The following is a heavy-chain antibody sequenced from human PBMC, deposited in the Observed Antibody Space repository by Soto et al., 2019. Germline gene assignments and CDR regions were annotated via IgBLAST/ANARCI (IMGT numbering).Heavy chain of an antibody. V-gene: IGHV3-23*01. CDR2: ISGSGGST. J-gene: IGHJ4*02. Sequence: TGGSLRLSCAASGFTFSSYAMSWVRQAPGKGLEWVSAISGSGGSTYYADSVKGRFTISRDNSKNTLYLQMNSLRAEDTAVYYCAKDLTGIAAAGTPYFDYWGQGTLVTVSS. CDR1: GFTFSSYA. CDR3: AKDLTGIAAAGTPYFDY. D-gene: IGHD6-13*01.